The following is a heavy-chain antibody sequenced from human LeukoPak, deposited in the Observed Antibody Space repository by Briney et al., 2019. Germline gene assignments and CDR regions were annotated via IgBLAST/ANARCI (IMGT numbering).Heavy chain of an antibody. J-gene: IGHJ6*02. D-gene: IGHD5-12*01. V-gene: IGHV1-69*04. CDR1: GGTFSSYA. CDR2: IIPILGIA. Sequence: ASVKVSCKASGGTFSSYAISWVRQAPRQGLEWMGRIIPILGIANYAQKFQGRVTITADKSTSTAYMELSSLRSEDTAVYYCATDPYSGYDYYYYGMDVWGQGTTVTVSS. CDR3: ATDPYSGYDYYYYGMDV.